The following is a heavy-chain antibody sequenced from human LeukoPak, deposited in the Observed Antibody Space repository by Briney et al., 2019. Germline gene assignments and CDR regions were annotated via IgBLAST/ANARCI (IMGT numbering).Heavy chain of an antibody. D-gene: IGHD5-24*01. Sequence: GGSLRLSCAASGFTFSNYNMNWVRQAPGKGLEWVSYISSTSSTVYYADSVKGRLTVSRDNAENSLYLQMNSLRDEDTAMFYCARVGDGYSVNYFDYWGQGTLVTVSS. CDR2: ISSTSSTV. CDR1: GFTFSNYN. J-gene: IGHJ4*02. V-gene: IGHV3-48*02. CDR3: ARVGDGYSVNYFDY.